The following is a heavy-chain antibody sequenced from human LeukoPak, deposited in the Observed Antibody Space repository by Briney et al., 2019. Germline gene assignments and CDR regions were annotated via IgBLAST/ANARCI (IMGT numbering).Heavy chain of an antibody. CDR1: EYSFTSYW. CDR3: ARLSGYCSSTSCYSDYYYYYMDV. Sequence: GESLKISCKGSEYSFTSYWIGWVRQMPGKGLEWMGIIYPGDSDTRYSPSFQGQVTISADKSISTAYLQWSSLKASDTAMYYCARLSGYCSSTSCYSDYYYYYMDVWGKGTTVTVSS. CDR2: IYPGDSDT. D-gene: IGHD2-2*01. V-gene: IGHV5-51*01. J-gene: IGHJ6*03.